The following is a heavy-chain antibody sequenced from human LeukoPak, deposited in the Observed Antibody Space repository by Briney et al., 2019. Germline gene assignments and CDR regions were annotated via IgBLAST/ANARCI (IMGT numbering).Heavy chain of an antibody. CDR2: ISGSGGST. J-gene: IGHJ4*02. CDR1: GFAFSSYD. V-gene: IGHV3-23*01. D-gene: IGHD6-19*01. Sequence: QSGGSLRLSCAASGFAFSSYDMSWVRQTPGMGLEWVSSISGSGGSTYYADSVKGRFTISRDNSKNTLYLQMNSLRAEDTALYYRAKDNRRHYTSGPNPDSLHWGQGALVTVSS. CDR3: AKDNRRHYTSGPNPDSLH.